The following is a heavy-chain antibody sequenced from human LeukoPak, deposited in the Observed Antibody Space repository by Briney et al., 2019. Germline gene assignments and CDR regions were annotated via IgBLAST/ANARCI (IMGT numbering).Heavy chain of an antibody. CDR1: GVTLSDHY. D-gene: IGHD3-22*01. J-gene: IGHJ3*01. CDR3: ARDKGGGHYYP. Sequence: GGSLRLSCAASGVTLSDHYMDWVRQAPGKGLEWIGLTRNKARSYTTDYAASVKGGFTISRDDSKNSLYLQMNSLKTEDTAVYFCARDKGGGHYYPWGQGTMVTVSS. V-gene: IGHV3-72*01. CDR2: TRNKARSYTT.